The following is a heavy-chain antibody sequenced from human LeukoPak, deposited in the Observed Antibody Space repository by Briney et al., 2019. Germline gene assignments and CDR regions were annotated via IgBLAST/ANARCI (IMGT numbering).Heavy chain of an antibody. CDR1: GYTFTSYA. V-gene: IGHV1-3*01. D-gene: IGHD2-21*02. Sequence: ASVKVSCKASGYTFTSYAMHWVRQAPGQRLEWMGWINAGNGNTKYSQKSQGRVTITRDTSASTAYMELSSLGSEDTAVYYCARNLYCGGDCYSVGMDVWGQGTTVTVSS. CDR3: ARNLYCGGDCYSVGMDV. J-gene: IGHJ6*02. CDR2: INAGNGNT.